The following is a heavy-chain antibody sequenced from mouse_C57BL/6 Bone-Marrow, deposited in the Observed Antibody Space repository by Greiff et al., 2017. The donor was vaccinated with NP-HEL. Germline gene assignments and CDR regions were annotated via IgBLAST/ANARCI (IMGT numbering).Heavy chain of an antibody. D-gene: IGHD1-1*01. J-gene: IGHJ2*01. CDR1: GYTFTDYY. Sequence: VQLQQSGPELVKPGASVKISCKASGYTFTDYYMNWVKQSHGKSLEWIGDINPNNGGTSYNQKFKGKATLTVDKSSSTAYMELRSLTSEDSAVYYCARSPEFITTVVGDYWGQGTTLTVSS. CDR2: INPNNGGT. V-gene: IGHV1-26*01. CDR3: ARSPEFITTVVGDY.